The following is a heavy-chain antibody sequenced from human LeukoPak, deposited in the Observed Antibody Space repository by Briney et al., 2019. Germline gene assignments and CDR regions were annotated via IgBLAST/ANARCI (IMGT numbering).Heavy chain of an antibody. CDR1: GFTFSSYN. V-gene: IGHV3-48*01. CDR2: ISSSTSTI. D-gene: IGHD2-21*02. CDR3: AKESGHCGADCLALNDY. Sequence: GGSLRLSCAASGFTFSSYNMNWVRQAPGKGLEWISYISSSTSTIHYADSVKARFTISRDNAKNSLYLQMNSLRAEDTAVYFCAKESGHCGADCLALNDYWGQGTLVTVSS. J-gene: IGHJ4*02.